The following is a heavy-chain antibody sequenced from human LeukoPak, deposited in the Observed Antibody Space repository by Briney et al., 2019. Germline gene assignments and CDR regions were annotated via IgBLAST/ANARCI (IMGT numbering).Heavy chain of an antibody. CDR1: GFTFSSYG. D-gene: IGHD3-22*01. Sequence: GGSLRLSCAASGFTFSSYGMSWVRQAPGKGLEWVSAISGSGGSTYYADSVKGRFTISRDNSKNTLYLQMNSLRAEDTAVYYCAKGTNYYDSSGGDYWGQGTLVTVSS. CDR3: AKGTNYYDSSGGDY. J-gene: IGHJ4*02. CDR2: ISGSGGST. V-gene: IGHV3-23*01.